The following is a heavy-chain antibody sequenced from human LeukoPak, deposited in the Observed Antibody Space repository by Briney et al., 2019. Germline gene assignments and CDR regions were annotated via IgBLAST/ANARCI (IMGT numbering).Heavy chain of an antibody. CDR3: AEVPLGGFSYGWAPFDY. CDR2: VSGSGGST. D-gene: IGHD5-18*01. Sequence: QPGGSLRLSCAASGFTFSSYAMSWVRQAPGKGLEWVSAVSGSGGSTYYADSVKGRFTISRGNSKNTLYLQMNSLRAEDTTVYYCAEVPLGGFSYGWAPFDYWGQGTLVTVSS. V-gene: IGHV3-23*01. J-gene: IGHJ4*02. CDR1: GFTFSSYA.